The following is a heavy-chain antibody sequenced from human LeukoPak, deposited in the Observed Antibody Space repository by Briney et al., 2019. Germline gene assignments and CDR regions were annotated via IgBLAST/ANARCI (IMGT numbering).Heavy chain of an antibody. CDR1: GYSFTNYW. CDR3: ARHLLTPGGSYYFDF. J-gene: IGHJ4*02. Sequence: GESLKISCKGSGYSFTNYWIGWVRQVPGKGLEWMGIIYPGDSDTRYSPSFQGQVTISADKSISTAYLQWSSLRASDTAIYYCARHLLTPGGSYYFDFWGQGTLVTVSS. D-gene: IGHD1-26*01. CDR2: IYPGDSDT. V-gene: IGHV5-51*01.